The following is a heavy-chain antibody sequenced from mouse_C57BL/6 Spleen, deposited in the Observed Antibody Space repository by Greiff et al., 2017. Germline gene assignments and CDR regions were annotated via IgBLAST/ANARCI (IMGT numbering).Heavy chain of an antibody. V-gene: IGHV1-42*01. Sequence: EVQLQQSGPELVKPGASVKISCKASGYSFTGYYMNWVKQSPEKSLEWIGEINPSTGGTTYNQKFKAKATLTVDKSSSTAYMQLKSLTSEDSAVYYCARVSNDEAWFAYWGQGTLVTVSA. CDR1: GYSFTGYY. CDR3: ARVSNDEAWFAY. J-gene: IGHJ3*01. D-gene: IGHD2-12*01. CDR2: INPSTGGT.